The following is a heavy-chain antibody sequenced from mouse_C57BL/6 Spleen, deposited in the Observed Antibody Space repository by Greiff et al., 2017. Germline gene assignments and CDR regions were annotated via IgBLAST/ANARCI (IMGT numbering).Heavy chain of an antibody. CDR3: NRPYFDY. J-gene: IGHJ2*01. V-gene: IGHV1-15*01. CDR1: GYTFTDYE. D-gene: IGHD3-2*02. Sequence: VHLVESGAELVRPGASVTLSCKASGYTFTDYEMHWVKQTPVHGLEWIGAIDPETGGTAYNQKFKGKAILTADKSSSTAYMELRSLTSEDSAVXYCNRPYFDYWGQGTTLTVAS. CDR2: IDPETGGT.